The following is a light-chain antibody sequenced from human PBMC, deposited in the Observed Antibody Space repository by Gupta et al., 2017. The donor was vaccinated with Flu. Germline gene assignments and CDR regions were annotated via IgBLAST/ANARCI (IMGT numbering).Light chain of an antibody. CDR3: GTGDNSRSAMV. Sequence: QSVLTQPPSVSPAPGQKVTFSSSVSNSNIGINYVYWYQHHPGTAPNLLIYENDKRPSGIPDRFSGSKSGTSATLVITGLQTGDEADYYCGTGDNSRSAMVFGGGTKLAVL. V-gene: IGLV1-51*01. CDR2: END. CDR1: NSNIGINY. J-gene: IGLJ2*01.